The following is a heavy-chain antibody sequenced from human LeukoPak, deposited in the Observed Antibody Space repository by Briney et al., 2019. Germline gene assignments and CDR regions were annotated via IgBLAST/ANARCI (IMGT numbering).Heavy chain of an antibody. Sequence: SETLSLTCGVSGGSIITNSYYWDWVRQPPGKGLEWIGSVFYTGATWYNPSLESRVALSVDTSKNQFSLKLSSVTAADTAVYYCARGRWELLWFGEKNFFFDYWGQGTLVTVSS. CDR3: ARGRWELLWFGEKNFFFDY. D-gene: IGHD3-10*01. CDR2: VFYTGAT. V-gene: IGHV4-39*01. J-gene: IGHJ4*02. CDR1: GGSIITNSYY.